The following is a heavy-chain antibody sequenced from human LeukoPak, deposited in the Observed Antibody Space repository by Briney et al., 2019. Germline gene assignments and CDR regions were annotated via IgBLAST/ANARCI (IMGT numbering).Heavy chain of an antibody. CDR2: ISYDGSNK. CDR3: ARAARGPGTFDI. V-gene: IGHV3-30-3*01. J-gene: IGHJ3*02. D-gene: IGHD1-26*01. CDR1: RFTFNSYA. Sequence: PGGSLRLSCAASRFTFNSYAMHWVRQAPGKGREWVAVISYDGSNKYYADSVKGRFTISRDNSKNTLYLQMNSLRAEDTAVYYCARAARGPGTFDIWGQGTMVTVSS.